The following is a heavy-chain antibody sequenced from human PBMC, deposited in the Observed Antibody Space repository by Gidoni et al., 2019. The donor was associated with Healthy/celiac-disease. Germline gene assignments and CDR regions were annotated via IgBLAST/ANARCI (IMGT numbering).Heavy chain of an antibody. CDR3: AKDGSGWYYFDY. CDR1: GFTFSSYG. J-gene: IGHJ4*02. CDR2: ISYDGSNK. D-gene: IGHD6-19*01. Sequence: QVQLVESGGGVVQPGRSLRLPCAASGFTFSSYGMHWVRQAPGKGLEWVAVISYDGSNKYYADSVKGRFTISRDNSKNTLYLQMNSLRAEDTAVYYCAKDGSGWYYFDYWGQGTLVTVSS. V-gene: IGHV3-30*18.